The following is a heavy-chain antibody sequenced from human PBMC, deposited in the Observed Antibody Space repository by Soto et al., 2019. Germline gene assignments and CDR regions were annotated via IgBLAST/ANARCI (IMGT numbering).Heavy chain of an antibody. Sequence: PGGSLRLSCAASGFTFSSYGMHWVRQAPGKGLEWVAVIWYDGSNKYYADSVKGRFAISRDNSKNTLYLQMNSLRAEDTAVYYCARELEGFLYYYYYGMDVWGQGTTVTVSS. CDR2: IWYDGSNK. D-gene: IGHD1-1*01. CDR1: GFTFSSYG. V-gene: IGHV3-33*01. CDR3: ARELEGFLYYYYYGMDV. J-gene: IGHJ6*02.